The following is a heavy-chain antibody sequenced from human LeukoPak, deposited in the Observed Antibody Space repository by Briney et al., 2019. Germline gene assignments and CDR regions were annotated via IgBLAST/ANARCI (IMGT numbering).Heavy chain of an antibody. V-gene: IGHV3-9*02. Sequence: PGRSLRLSCAASGFTPDDYAMHWVRQAPGKGLEWVSGISWNSGSIGYADSVKGRFTISRDNAKNSLYLQMNSLRAEDTALYYCAKEAPPPYSSSWFGTRYFDYWGQGTLVTVSS. J-gene: IGHJ4*02. CDR1: GFTPDDYA. CDR2: ISWNSGSI. CDR3: AKEAPPPYSSSWFGTRYFDY. D-gene: IGHD6-13*01.